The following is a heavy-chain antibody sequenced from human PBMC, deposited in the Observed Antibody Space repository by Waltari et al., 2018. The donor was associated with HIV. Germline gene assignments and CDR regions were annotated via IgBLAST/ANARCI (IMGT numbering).Heavy chain of an antibody. CDR1: GGTSSTYT. V-gene: IGHV1-69*01. D-gene: IGHD3-3*01. CDR3: ARAPFMEWDEEETYYYYKMDV. CDR2: IIPLFGTA. J-gene: IGHJ6*02. Sequence: QVQLVQSGAEVKKPGSSVKVSCKASGGTSSTYTLSWVRQAPGQGLEWIGGIIPLFGTAKYAQKLKGRVTITADESTSTVYMELSSLRFEDTAVYYCARAPFMEWDEEETYYYYKMDVWGQGTTVTVSS.